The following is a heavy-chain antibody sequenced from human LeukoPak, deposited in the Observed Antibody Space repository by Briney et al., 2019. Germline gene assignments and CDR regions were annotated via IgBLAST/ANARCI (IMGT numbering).Heavy chain of an antibody. CDR3: ARDRAKRGIAVAGTSFDY. V-gene: IGHV3-21*01. Sequence: PGGSLRLSCAASGFTFSSYSMNWVRQAPGKGLEWVSSISSSSSYIYYADSAKGRFTISRDNAKNSLYLQMNSLRAEDTAVYYCARDRAKRGIAVAGTSFDYWGQGTLVTVSS. CDR1: GFTFSSYS. CDR2: ISSSSSYI. J-gene: IGHJ4*02. D-gene: IGHD6-19*01.